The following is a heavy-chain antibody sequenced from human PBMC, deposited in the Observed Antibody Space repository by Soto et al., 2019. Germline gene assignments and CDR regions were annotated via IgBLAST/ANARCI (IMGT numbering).Heavy chain of an antibody. V-gene: IGHV4-59*08. CDR3: ARRWGDYFDY. CDR1: GGSISSYY. CDR2: IYYSGST. J-gene: IGHJ4*02. Sequence: PSETLSLTCTVSGGSISSYYWSWIRQPPGKGLEWIGYIYYSGSTNYNPSLKSRVTISVDTSKNQFSLKLSSVTTADTAVYYCARRWGDYFDYWGQGTLVTSPQ. D-gene: IGHD3-16*01.